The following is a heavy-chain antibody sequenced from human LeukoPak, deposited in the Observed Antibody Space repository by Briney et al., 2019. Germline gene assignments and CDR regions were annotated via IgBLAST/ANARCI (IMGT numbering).Heavy chain of an antibody. Sequence: GGSLRLSCAASGFSFSNYAMSWVRQAPGKGLEWVSAISGSGGSTYYADSVKGRFTISRDNSKNTLYLQMNSLRAEDTAVYYCAKLSGSYFLVGIDYWGQGTLVTVSS. D-gene: IGHD1-26*01. V-gene: IGHV3-23*01. CDR2: ISGSGGST. J-gene: IGHJ4*02. CDR3: AKLSGSYFLVGIDY. CDR1: GFSFSNYA.